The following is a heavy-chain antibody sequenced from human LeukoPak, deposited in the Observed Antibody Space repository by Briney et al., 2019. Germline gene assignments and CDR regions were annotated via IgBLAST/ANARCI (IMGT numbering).Heavy chain of an antibody. D-gene: IGHD3-9*01. CDR1: GGSISXXXX. CDR3: AREGDYDILTGYYFIDS. CDR2: XXXSGNT. Sequence: SETLSLTCAVSGGSISXXXXXXWVRQXPXXXXXXXXXXXXSGNTNYNPSLKSXXXXXVDWSKNHFSLKLSSVTAADTAVYYCAREGDYDILTGYYFIDSWGQGTLVTVSS. J-gene: IGHJ4*02. V-gene: IGHV4-4*02.